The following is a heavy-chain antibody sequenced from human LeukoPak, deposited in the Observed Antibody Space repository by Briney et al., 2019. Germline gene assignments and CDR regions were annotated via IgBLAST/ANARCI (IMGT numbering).Heavy chain of an antibody. J-gene: IGHJ4*02. V-gene: IGHV3-30-3*01. CDR1: GFTFSSYA. CDR2: ISYDGSNK. Sequence: PPGGSLRLSCAASGFTFSSYAMHWVRQAPGKGLEWVAVISYDGSNKYYADSVKGRFTISRDNSKNTLYLQMNSLRAEDTAVYYCARGGPNSSFDYWGQGTLVTVSS. CDR3: ARGGPNSSFDY. D-gene: IGHD2-21*01.